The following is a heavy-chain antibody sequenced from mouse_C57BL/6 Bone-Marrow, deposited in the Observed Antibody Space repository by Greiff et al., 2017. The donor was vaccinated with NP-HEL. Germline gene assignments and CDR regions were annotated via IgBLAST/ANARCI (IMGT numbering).Heavy chain of an antibody. Sequence: QVQLQQSGPELVKPGASGKISCKASGYAFSSSWWNWVKQRPGKGLEWIGRIYPGDGDTNYNGKFRGKATLMADKSSSTAYWQLGSWTSEDFAVSFCASDYSKNAMAYWGQGTSVTVSS. CDR2: IYPGDGDT. V-gene: IGHV1-82*01. CDR1: GYAFSSSW. J-gene: IGHJ4*01. CDR3: ASDYSKNAMAY. D-gene: IGHD2-5*01.